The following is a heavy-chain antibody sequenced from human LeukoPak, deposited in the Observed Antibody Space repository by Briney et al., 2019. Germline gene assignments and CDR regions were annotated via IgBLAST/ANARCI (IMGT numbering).Heavy chain of an antibody. V-gene: IGHV1-69*05. CDR1: GGTFSSYA. Sequence: ASVKVSCKASGGTFSSYAISWVRQAPGQGLEWMGRITPIFGTANYAQKFKGRVTITTDESTSTAYMELSSLRSEDTAVYYCARAIGIAVAGGPDYYFDYWGQGTLVTVSS. CDR2: ITPIFGTA. J-gene: IGHJ4*02. D-gene: IGHD6-19*01. CDR3: ARAIGIAVAGGPDYYFDY.